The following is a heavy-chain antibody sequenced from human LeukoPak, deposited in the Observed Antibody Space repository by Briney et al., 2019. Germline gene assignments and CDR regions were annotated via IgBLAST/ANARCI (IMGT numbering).Heavy chain of an antibody. CDR3: ARSSSGYSGYDQGTFDY. J-gene: IGHJ4*02. D-gene: IGHD5-12*01. CDR2: ISAYNGNT. CDR1: GYTFTSYG. V-gene: IGHV1-18*01. Sequence: VASVKVSCKASGYTFTSYGISWVRQAPGQGLEWMGWISAYNGNTNYAQKLQGRVTMTTDTSTSTAYMELRSLRSDDTAVYYCARSSSGYSGYDQGTFDYWGQGTLVTVSS.